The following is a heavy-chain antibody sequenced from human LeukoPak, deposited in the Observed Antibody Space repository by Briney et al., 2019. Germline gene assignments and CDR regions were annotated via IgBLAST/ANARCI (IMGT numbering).Heavy chain of an antibody. D-gene: IGHD3-10*01. V-gene: IGHV3-23*01. CDR1: GFTFSSYA. CDR3: ANDFRYYFGSGTAS. J-gene: IGHJ5*02. Sequence: GGSLRLSCAASGFTFSSYAMFWVREAPGKGLEGVSYLTGSGGAADYADSVKGRFTTSRDNSKNTVYLQMNSLSAEDTAIYYCANDFRYYFGSGTASWGQGTLVTVSS. CDR2: LTGSGGAA.